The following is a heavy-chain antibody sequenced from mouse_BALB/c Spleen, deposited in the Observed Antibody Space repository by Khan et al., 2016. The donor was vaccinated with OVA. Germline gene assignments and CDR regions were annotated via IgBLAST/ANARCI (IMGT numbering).Heavy chain of an antibody. CDR3: SIAGYGAFAY. CDR2: IFPGNSDT. CDR1: GYSFTSYW. V-gene: IGHV1-5*01. D-gene: IGHD1-1*01. Sequence: VQLQQSGTVLARPGASVKMSCKASGYSFTSYWMHWVKQRPGQGLEWIGGIFPGNSDTTHNQKFKGKAKLTAVTSASTAYMELSSLTNEDSAVYYCSIAGYGAFAYWGQGTLVTVSA. J-gene: IGHJ3*01.